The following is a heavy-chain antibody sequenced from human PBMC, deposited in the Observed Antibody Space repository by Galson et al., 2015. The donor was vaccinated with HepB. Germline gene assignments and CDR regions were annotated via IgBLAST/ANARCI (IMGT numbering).Heavy chain of an antibody. V-gene: IGHV4-34*01. Sequence: TLSLTCAVYGGSFSGYYWSWIRQPPGKGLEWIGEINHSGSTNYNPSLKSRVTISVDTSKNQFSLKLSSVTAADTAVYYCARAQSNTVTTTGDAFDIWGQGTMVTVSS. CDR1: GGSFSGYY. CDR3: ARAQSNTVTTTGDAFDI. D-gene: IGHD4-17*01. J-gene: IGHJ3*02. CDR2: INHSGST.